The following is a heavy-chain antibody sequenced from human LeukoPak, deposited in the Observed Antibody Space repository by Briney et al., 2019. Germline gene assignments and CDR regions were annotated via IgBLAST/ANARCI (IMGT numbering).Heavy chain of an antibody. Sequence: PSETLSLTCTVSGGSISSNRYYWSWIRQPAGKGLEWIGRIYTSGSINYNPSLKSRVTISVDTSKNQFSLKLSSVTAADTAVYYCARVDSSSYDYWGQGTLVTVSS. CDR3: ARVDSSSYDY. CDR2: IYTSGSI. J-gene: IGHJ4*02. D-gene: IGHD6-13*01. CDR1: GGSISSNRYY. V-gene: IGHV4-61*02.